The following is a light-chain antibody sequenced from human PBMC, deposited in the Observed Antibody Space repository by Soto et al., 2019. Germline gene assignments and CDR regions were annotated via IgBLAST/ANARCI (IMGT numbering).Light chain of an antibody. CDR1: SSNIGSNT. CDR3: AAWDECLNGWL. J-gene: IGLJ3*02. Sequence: QSVLTQPPSTSGTPGQRVTISCSGSSSNIGSNTVNWYQQVPGTAPKLLIYNNNHRPSGVPDRFSGSKSGTSASLALSGLQSEDEAEYWCAAWDECLNGWLVGGGTKLTVL. CDR2: NNN. V-gene: IGLV1-44*01.